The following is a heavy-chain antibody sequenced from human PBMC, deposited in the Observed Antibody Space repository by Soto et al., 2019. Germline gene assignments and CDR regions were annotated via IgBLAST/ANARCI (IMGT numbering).Heavy chain of an antibody. D-gene: IGHD6-13*01. Sequence: SVKVSCKASGGTFSSYAIRWVRQAPGQGLEWMGGIIPIFGTANYAQKFQGRVTITADESTSTAYMELSSLRSEDTAVYYCARSSREKYYYYYGMDVWGQGTTVTVSS. V-gene: IGHV1-69*13. CDR3: ARSSREKYYYYYGMDV. J-gene: IGHJ6*02. CDR1: GGTFSSYA. CDR2: IIPIFGTA.